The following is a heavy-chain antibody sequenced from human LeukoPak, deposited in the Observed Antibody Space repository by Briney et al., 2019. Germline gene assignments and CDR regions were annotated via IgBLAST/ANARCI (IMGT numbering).Heavy chain of an antibody. CDR2: ISGSGSTI. D-gene: IGHD6-6*01. J-gene: IGHJ4*02. V-gene: IGHV3-11*04. CDR3: ATGRNSSSSSEKMDY. CDR1: GFTFSDYY. Sequence: GGSLRLSCAASGFTFSDYYMSWIRQAPGKGLEWLSDISGSGSTIHYADSVEGRFTISRDNAKNSLFLQMNSLRAEDTAVYYCATGRNSSSSSEKMDYWGQGTLVTVSS.